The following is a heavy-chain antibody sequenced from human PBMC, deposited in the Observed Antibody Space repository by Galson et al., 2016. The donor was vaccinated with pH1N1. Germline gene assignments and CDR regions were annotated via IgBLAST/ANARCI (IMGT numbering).Heavy chain of an antibody. CDR3: AVDRGQYRVVY. D-gene: IGHD2-2*02. J-gene: IGHJ4*02. CDR1: GFTFSIYE. CDR2: ISDSGRTK. Sequence: LRLSCAASGFTFSIYEMNWVRLAPGKGLEWVSYISDSGRTKTYADSVKGRFTISRDNAKNSLYLQMNSLRAEDTAIYYCAVDRGQYRVVYWGQGILVTVSS. V-gene: IGHV3-48*03.